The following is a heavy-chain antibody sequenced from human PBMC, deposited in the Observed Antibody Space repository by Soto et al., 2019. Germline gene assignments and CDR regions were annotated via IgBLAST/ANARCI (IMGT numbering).Heavy chain of an antibody. V-gene: IGHV4-59*02. CDR1: GGSVSSYY. CDR2: IYNGGTT. Sequence: QVQLQESGPGLMKPSETLSLTCTVSGGSVSSYYWSWVRQPPGKRPEWIAYIYNGGTTNYNPSLKSRLTVSLDTSKNQFSPKLSSVTAADTAVYFCARGGPSSKWLDPWGQGIQVTVSS. J-gene: IGHJ5*02. CDR3: ARGGPSSKWLDP.